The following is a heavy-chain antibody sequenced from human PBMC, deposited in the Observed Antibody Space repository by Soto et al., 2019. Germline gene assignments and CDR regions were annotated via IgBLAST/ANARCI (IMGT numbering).Heavy chain of an antibody. J-gene: IGHJ4*02. CDR1: GFTFSSYA. V-gene: IGHV3-23*01. D-gene: IGHD2-21*02. Sequence: GGSLRLSCAASGFTFSSYAMSWVRQAPGKGLEWVSAISGSGGSTYYADSVKGRFTISRDNSKNTLYLQMNSLRAEDTAVYYCAKVTDYYCGGDCYFHYWGQGTLVTGSS. CDR2: ISGSGGST. CDR3: AKVTDYYCGGDCYFHY.